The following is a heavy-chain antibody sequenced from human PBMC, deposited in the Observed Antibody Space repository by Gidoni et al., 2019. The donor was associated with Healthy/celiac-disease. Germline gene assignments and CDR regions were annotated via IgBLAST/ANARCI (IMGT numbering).Heavy chain of an antibody. CDR2: IKSKTDGGRT. D-gene: IGHD3-10*01. CDR1: GFAFSNAW. V-gene: IGHV3-15*01. Sequence: EVQLVESGGGLVKPGGSLRLSCSASGFAFSNAWMSWVRQAPGKGLGWVGRIKSKTDGGRTDYAAPVKGRFTISRDDSKNTLYLQMNSLKTEDTAVYYCTTRGGGFRGGYYYYMDVWGKGTTVTISS. J-gene: IGHJ6*03. CDR3: TTRGGGFRGGYYYYMDV.